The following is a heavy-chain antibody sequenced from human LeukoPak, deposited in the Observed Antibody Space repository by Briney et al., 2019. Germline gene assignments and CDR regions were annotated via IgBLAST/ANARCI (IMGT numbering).Heavy chain of an antibody. CDR1: GGTFSSYA. D-gene: IGHD7-27*01. J-gene: IGHJ4*02. CDR3: ARVDLDWGYQFDY. V-gene: IGHV1-69*05. CDR2: IIPIFGTA. Sequence: ASVKVSCKASGGTFSSYAISWVRQAPGQGLEWMGGIIPIFGTANYAQKFQGRVTITTDESTSTAYMELSSLRSEDTAVYYCARVDLDWGYQFDYWGQGTLVTVSS.